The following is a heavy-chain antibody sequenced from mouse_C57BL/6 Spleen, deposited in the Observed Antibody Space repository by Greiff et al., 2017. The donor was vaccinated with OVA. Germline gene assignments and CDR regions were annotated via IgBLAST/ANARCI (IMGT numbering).Heavy chain of an antibody. CDR2: ISSGSSTI. D-gene: IGHD3-3*01. V-gene: IGHV5-17*01. CDR3: ARRAGPYAMDY. CDR1: GFTFSDYG. J-gene: IGHJ4*01. Sequence: DVKLVESGGGLVKPGGSLKLSCAASGFTFSDYGMHWVRQAPEKGLEWVAYISSGSSTIYYADTVKGRFTISRDNAKNTLFLQMTSLRSEDTAMDYCARRAGPYAMDYWGQGTSVTVSS.